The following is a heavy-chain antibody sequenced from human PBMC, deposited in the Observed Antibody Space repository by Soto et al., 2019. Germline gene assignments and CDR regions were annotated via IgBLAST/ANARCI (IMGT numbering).Heavy chain of an antibody. D-gene: IGHD2-2*02. CDR2: ISAYNGNT. V-gene: IGHV1-18*04. Sequence: ASVKVSCKASGYTFTSYGISWVRQAPGQGLEWMGWISAYNGNTNYAQKLQGRVTMTTDTSTSTAYMELRSLRSDDTAVYYCARDLSVVVPAAIRRNNWFGPWGQGTLVTVSS. J-gene: IGHJ5*02. CDR1: GYTFTSYG. CDR3: ARDLSVVVPAAIRRNNWFGP.